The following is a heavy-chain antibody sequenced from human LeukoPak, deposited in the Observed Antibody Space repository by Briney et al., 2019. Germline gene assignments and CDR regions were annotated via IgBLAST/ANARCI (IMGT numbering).Heavy chain of an antibody. V-gene: IGHV3-30*18. Sequence: GGSLRLSCAASGFTFSSYGMHWVRQAPGKGLEWVALIPYDGSSKYYADSVKGRFTISRDNSKNTLFLQMNSLRAEDTAVYYCAKDLDYYDSSGYYPDWGQGTLVTVSS. D-gene: IGHD3-22*01. CDR2: IPYDGSSK. CDR3: AKDLDYYDSSGYYPD. CDR1: GFTFSSYG. J-gene: IGHJ4*02.